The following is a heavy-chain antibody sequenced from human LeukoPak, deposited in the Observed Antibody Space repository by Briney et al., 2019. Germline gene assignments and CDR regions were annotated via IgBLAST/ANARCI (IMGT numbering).Heavy chain of an antibody. CDR2: IIPILGIA. Sequence: SVKVSCKASGGTFSSYAISWVRQAPGQGLEWMGRIIPILGIANYAQKFQGRVTITADKSTSTAYMELSSLRSEDTAVYYCARANCAGDCYLKHWGQGTLVTVSS. CDR1: GGTFSSYA. D-gene: IGHD2-21*02. J-gene: IGHJ4*02. CDR3: ARANCAGDCYLKH. V-gene: IGHV1-69*04.